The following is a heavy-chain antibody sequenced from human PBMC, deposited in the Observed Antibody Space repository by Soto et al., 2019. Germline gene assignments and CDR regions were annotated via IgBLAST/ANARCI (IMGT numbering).Heavy chain of an antibody. D-gene: IGHD2-21*02. CDR1: GFTFSSYG. J-gene: IGHJ3*02. V-gene: IGHV3-33*01. CDR3: ARSLPVVVTADDAFDI. Sequence: QVQLVESGGGVVQPGRSLRLSCAASGFTFSSYGMHWVRQAPGKGLEWVAVIWYDGSNKYYADSGKGRFTISRDNSKNALYLQMNSLRAEDTAVSYCARSLPVVVTADDAFDIWGQGTMVTVSS. CDR2: IWYDGSNK.